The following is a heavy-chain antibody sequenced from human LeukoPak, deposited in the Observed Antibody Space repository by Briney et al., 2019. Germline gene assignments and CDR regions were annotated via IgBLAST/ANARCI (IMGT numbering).Heavy chain of an antibody. CDR2: IYYSGST. V-gene: IGHV4-59*01. CDR1: GGSISSYY. Sequence: SETLSLTCTVSGGSISSYYWSWIRQPPGKGLEWIGYIYYSGSTNYNPSLKSRVTISVDTSKNQFSLKLSSVTAADTAVYYCARDRRGFWSGLKTPYYYYGMDVWGQGTTVTVSS. D-gene: IGHD3-3*01. CDR3: ARDRRGFWSGLKTPYYYYGMDV. J-gene: IGHJ6*02.